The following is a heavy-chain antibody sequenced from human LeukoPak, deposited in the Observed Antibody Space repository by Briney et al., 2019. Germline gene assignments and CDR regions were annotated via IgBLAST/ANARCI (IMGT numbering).Heavy chain of an antibody. J-gene: IGHJ4*02. CDR2: ISGSSSYI. D-gene: IGHD5-18*01. Sequence: GGSLRLSCAASGFTFSSYSMNWVRQAPGKGLEWVSSISGSSSYIYYADSVKGRFTISRDNAKNSLYLQMNGLRAEDTAVYYCARDWIQLWPLWGQGTLVTVSP. V-gene: IGHV3-21*01. CDR3: ARDWIQLWPL. CDR1: GFTFSSYS.